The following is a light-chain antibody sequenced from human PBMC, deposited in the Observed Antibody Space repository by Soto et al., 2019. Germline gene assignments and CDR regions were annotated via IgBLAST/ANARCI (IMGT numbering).Light chain of an antibody. CDR2: GAS. V-gene: IGKV3-15*01. Sequence: EIVMTQSPATLSVSPGERGTLSCRASQSVSSKLAWYQQKPGQAPRLLIYGASTRATGIPARFSGSGSGTEFTLTISSLQSEDFAVYHCQQYNNWPWTFGQGTKVDI. CDR1: QSVSSK. CDR3: QQYNNWPWT. J-gene: IGKJ1*01.